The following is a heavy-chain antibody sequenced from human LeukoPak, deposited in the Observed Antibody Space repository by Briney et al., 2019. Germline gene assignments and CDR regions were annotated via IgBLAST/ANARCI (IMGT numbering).Heavy chain of an antibody. Sequence: GGSLRLSCAASGFTFSGSAMHWVRQAPGKGLEWVANVNQDGSETAYVDSVKGRFTSSRDNAKNSLYLQMKSLRAEDTAVYYCARASLGVTEDYWGQGTLVTVSS. D-gene: IGHD2-21*02. V-gene: IGHV3-7*03. CDR1: GFTFSGSA. CDR3: ARASLGVTEDY. J-gene: IGHJ4*02. CDR2: VNQDGSET.